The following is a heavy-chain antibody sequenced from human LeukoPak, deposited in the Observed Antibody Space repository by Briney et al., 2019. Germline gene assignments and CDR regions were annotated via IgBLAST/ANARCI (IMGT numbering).Heavy chain of an antibody. CDR3: AKYYKLSGYYLGGYDY. D-gene: IGHD3-22*01. CDR2: VLASGGRT. J-gene: IGHJ4*02. CDR1: GFTFSSYG. Sequence: GGSLRLSCAASGFTFSSYGMGWVRQPPGKGLEWVSAVLASGGRTFYADSVKGRFTISRDNSKNTLYLQMNSLRAEDTAVYYCAKYYKLSGYYLGGYDYWGQGTLVTVSS. V-gene: IGHV3-23*01.